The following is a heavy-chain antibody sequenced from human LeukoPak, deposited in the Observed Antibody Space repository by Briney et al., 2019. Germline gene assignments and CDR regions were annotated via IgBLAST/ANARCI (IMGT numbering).Heavy chain of an antibody. CDR1: GGTFSSYA. J-gene: IGHJ4*02. CDR2: IIPIFGTA. D-gene: IGHD2-2*01. CDR3: ASGYCSSTSCYAPGI. Sequence: SVKVSCKASGGTFSSYAISWVRQAPGQGLEWMGGIIPIFGTANYAQKFQGRVTITTDESTSTAYMELSSLRSEDTAVYYCASGYCSSTSCYAPGIWGQGTLVTVPS. V-gene: IGHV1-69*05.